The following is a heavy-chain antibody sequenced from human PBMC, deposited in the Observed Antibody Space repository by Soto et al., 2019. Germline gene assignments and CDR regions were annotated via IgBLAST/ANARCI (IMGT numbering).Heavy chain of an antibody. CDR3: ARAQTIFGIITVFDY. D-gene: IGHD3-3*01. CDR2: IYYSGST. Sequence: SETLSLTCTVSGGSINSGGYYWSWIRQHPGKGLEWIGYIYYSGSTYYNPSLKSRVTISVDASKNQFSLKLTSVTAADTAVYFCARAQTIFGIITVFDYWGQGTLVTVSS. CDR1: GGSINSGGYY. V-gene: IGHV4-31*03. J-gene: IGHJ4*02.